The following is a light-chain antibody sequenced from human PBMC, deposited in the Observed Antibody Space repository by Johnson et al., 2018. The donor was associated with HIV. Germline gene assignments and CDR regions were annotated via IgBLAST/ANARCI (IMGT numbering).Light chain of an antibody. V-gene: IGLV1-51*02. J-gene: IGLJ1*01. Sequence: QSVLTQPPSVSAAPGQEVTISCSGSSSNIGNNYVSWYQQLPGTAPKLFIYENNKRPSGIPDRFSGSKSGTSATLGITGLQTGDEADYYCGTWDSSLSVYVFGTGTKVTVL. CDR2: ENN. CDR3: GTWDSSLSVYV. CDR1: SSNIGNNY.